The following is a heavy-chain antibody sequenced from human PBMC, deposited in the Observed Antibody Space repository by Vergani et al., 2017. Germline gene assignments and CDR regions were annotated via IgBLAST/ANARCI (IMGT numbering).Heavy chain of an antibody. CDR1: GGSISDTHW. CDR2: IYHSGST. CDR3: AREGYSYGYYYYYGMDV. J-gene: IGHJ6*02. V-gene: IGHV4-4*03. D-gene: IGHD5-18*01. Sequence: QVQLQESGPGLVKPPGTLSLTCAVSGGSISDTHWWSWVRQSPGKGLEWIGEIYHSGSTNYNPSLQSRVTISVDKSKSQFSLRLTSVTAADTAVYYCAREGYSYGYYYYYGMDVWGQGTTVTVSS.